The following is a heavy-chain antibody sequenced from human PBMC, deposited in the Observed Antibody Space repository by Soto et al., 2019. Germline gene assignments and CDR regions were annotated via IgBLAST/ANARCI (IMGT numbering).Heavy chain of an antibody. Sequence: QVQLQESGPGLVKPSQTLSLTYTVSGASVSSDHYYWTWIRQPPGKGLEWIGYIFDTETTYYNPSLKGRVSISGDTSKNQFSLKLTSVTVADTAVYFCATGSSGDYTDWGQGTLVIVSS. D-gene: IGHD2-21*02. V-gene: IGHV4-30-4*08. J-gene: IGHJ4*02. CDR3: ATGSSGDYTD. CDR2: IFDTETT. CDR1: GASVSSDHYY.